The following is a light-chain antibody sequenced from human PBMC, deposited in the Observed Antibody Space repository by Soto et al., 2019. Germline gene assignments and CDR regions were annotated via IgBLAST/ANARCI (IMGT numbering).Light chain of an antibody. V-gene: IGKV1-39*01. CDR3: QQSYSTFRT. CDR2: AAS. J-gene: IGKJ1*01. CDR1: QSISSY. Sequence: DIQVTQSPSSLSASLVDRVTITCRASQSISSYLNWYQQKPGKAPKLLIYAASSLQSGVPSRFSGSGSGTDFTLTISSLQPEDFATYYCQQSYSTFRTFGQGTKVDI.